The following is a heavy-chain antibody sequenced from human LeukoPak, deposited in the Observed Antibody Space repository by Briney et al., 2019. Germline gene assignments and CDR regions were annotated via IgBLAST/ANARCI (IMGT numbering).Heavy chain of an antibody. CDR3: ARVAPSSNYYYGMDV. V-gene: IGHV3-7*01. CDR1: GFTFSSYW. J-gene: IGHJ6*02. CDR2: IKQDGSEE. D-gene: IGHD6-6*01. Sequence: GGSLRLSCAASGFTFSSYWMNWVRQAPGKGLEWVANIKQDGSEEYYVDSVKGRFTISRDNAKNSLYLQMNSLRAEDTAVYYCARVAPSSNYYYGMDVWGQGTTVTVSS.